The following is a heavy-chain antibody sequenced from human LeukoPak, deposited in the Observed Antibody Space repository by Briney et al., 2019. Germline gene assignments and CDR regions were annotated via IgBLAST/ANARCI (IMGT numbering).Heavy chain of an antibody. Sequence: GSLRLSCAASGFTFSNAWMSWVRPAPGKGPEWIGRIKSKGDGGTTDYAAPVKGRFTISRDDSKTTLFLQMNSLEIEDTAVYYCTTDKGAYWGQGTLVTVSS. V-gene: IGHV3-15*01. CDR2: IKSKGDGGTT. J-gene: IGHJ4*02. CDR1: GFTFSNAW. CDR3: TTDKGAY. D-gene: IGHD4/OR15-4a*01.